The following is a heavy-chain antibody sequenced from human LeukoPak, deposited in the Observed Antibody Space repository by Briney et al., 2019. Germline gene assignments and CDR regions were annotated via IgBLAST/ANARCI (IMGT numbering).Heavy chain of an antibody. CDR3: ARDYHGSGSLTTFDY. Sequence: ASVTVSCKASGYTFTNFYMHWVRQAPGQGLEWMGIINPRGGSTTSAQKFQGRITLTRDTSTSTFYMELSSLKSQDTAVYYCARDYHGSGSLTTFDYWGQGTLVTVSS. V-gene: IGHV1-46*01. J-gene: IGHJ4*02. CDR2: INPRGGST. CDR1: GYTFTNFY. D-gene: IGHD3-10*01.